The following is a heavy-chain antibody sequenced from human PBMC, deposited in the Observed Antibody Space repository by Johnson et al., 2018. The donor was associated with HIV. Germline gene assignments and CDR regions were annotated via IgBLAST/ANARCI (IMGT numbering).Heavy chain of an antibody. CDR2: MWYDGSNK. CDR3: AGSAGGSVFWAAFDI. CDR1: GFTFSTYG. J-gene: IGHJ3*02. Sequence: QVQLVESGGGVVQPGRSLRLSCAASGFTFSTYGMHWVRQAPGKGLEWVAVMWYDGSNKYYADSVRGRFTISRDNSKNTLYLQMNSLRAEDTAVSYCAGSAGGSVFWAAFDIWGQGTWSPSLQ. V-gene: IGHV3-30*19. D-gene: IGHD2-15*01.